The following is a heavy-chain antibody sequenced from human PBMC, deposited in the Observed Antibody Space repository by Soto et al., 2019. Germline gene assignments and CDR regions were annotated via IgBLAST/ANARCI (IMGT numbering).Heavy chain of an antibody. V-gene: IGHV5-10-1*01. Sequence: GESLKISCKGSGYSFTSYSIIWVRQMPGKGLEWMGRIDPSDSDSNYSPSFRGHVSFSVDKSISTAYLQWSSLKASDTAMYYCARLDLRGNWFDPWGQGTLVTVSS. J-gene: IGHJ5*02. CDR3: ARLDLRGNWFDP. CDR2: IDPSDSDS. CDR1: GYSFTSYS. D-gene: IGHD3-10*01.